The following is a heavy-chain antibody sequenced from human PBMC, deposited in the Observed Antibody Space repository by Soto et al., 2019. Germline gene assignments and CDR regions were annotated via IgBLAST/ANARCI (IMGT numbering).Heavy chain of an antibody. V-gene: IGHV3-21*01. CDR1: GFTFSSYS. J-gene: IGHJ4*02. Sequence: GGSLRLSCAASGFTFSSYSMNWVRQAPGKGLEWVSSISSSSSYIYYADSVKGRFTISRDNAKNSLYLQMNSLRAEDTAVYYCARDVGVRYYFDYWGQGTLVTVSS. CDR2: ISSSSSYI. CDR3: ARDVGVRYYFDY. D-gene: IGHD3-10*01.